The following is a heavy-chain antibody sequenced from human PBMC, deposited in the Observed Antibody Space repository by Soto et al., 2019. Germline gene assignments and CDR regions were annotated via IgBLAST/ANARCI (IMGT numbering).Heavy chain of an antibody. CDR1: GYTFTSYG. V-gene: IGHV1-18*01. CDR3: ARDQRIKIFGVVISTKRSYYYGMDV. CDR2: ISAYNGNT. Sequence: ASVKVSCKASGYTFTSYGISWVRQAPGQGLEWMGWISAYNGNTNYAQKLQGRVTMTTDTSTSTAYMELRSLRPDDTAVYYCARDQRIKIFGVVISTKRSYYYGMDVWGQGTTVTVSS. J-gene: IGHJ6*02. D-gene: IGHD3-3*01.